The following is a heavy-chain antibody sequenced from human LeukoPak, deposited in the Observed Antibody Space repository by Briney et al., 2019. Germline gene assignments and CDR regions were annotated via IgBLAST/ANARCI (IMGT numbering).Heavy chain of an antibody. J-gene: IGHJ4*02. CDR3: ARDGEYYDSSGYYFRGPFDY. V-gene: IGHV3-33*01. CDR2: IWYDGSNK. CDR1: GFIFSSYG. Sequence: GGSLRLSCAASGFIFSSYGMHWVRQAPGKGLEWVAVIWYDGSNKYYADSVKGRFTISRDNSKNTLYLQMNSLRAEDTAVYYCARDGEYYDSSGYYFRGPFDYWGQGTLVTVSS. D-gene: IGHD3-22*01.